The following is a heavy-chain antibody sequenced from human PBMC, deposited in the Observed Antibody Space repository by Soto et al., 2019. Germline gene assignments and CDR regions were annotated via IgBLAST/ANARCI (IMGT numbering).Heavy chain of an antibody. CDR2: INQDGSAK. V-gene: IGHV3-7*05. CDR1: GFTFNNYY. Sequence: EVQLVESGGGLVQPGGSLRLSCAASGFTFNNYYMVWVRQAPGRGLEWVANINQDGSAKYYVDSVKGRFTISRDNAKSSLYLQINSLRAEDTATYYCGRGLGGTHWCQGSLVTVSS. D-gene: IGHD2-15*01. CDR3: GRGLGGTH. J-gene: IGHJ4*02.